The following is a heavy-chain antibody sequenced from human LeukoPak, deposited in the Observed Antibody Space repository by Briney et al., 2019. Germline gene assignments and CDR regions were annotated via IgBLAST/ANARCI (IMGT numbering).Heavy chain of an antibody. Sequence: GGSLRLSCAASGFTFSNYAMSWVRQAPGKRLEWVSAILGSGGSTYYADSVKGRFTVSRDNSKSTLYLQMNSLRAEDTALYYCAKWGDNDVLTGYYVPDYWGQGTLVTVPS. V-gene: IGHV3-23*01. CDR3: AKWGDNDVLTGYYVPDY. CDR1: GFTFSNYA. CDR2: ILGSGGST. D-gene: IGHD3-9*01. J-gene: IGHJ4*02.